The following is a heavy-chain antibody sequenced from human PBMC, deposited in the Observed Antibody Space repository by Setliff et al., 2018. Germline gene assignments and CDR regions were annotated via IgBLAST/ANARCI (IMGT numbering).Heavy chain of an antibody. Sequence: SETLSLTCTVSGGSISSSSYYWGWIRQPPGKGLEWTGSIYYSGSTYYNPSLKSRVTMSIDTSKNQFSLKLNSVTAADMAVYYCAREQWLDPPGYYYMDVWAKGTTVTVSS. CDR2: IYYSGST. V-gene: IGHV4-39*07. CDR1: GGSISSSSYY. J-gene: IGHJ6*03. CDR3: AREQWLDPPGYYYMDV. D-gene: IGHD6-19*01.